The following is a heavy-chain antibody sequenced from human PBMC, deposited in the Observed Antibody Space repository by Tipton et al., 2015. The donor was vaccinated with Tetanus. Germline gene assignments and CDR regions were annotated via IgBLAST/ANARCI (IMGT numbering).Heavy chain of an antibody. D-gene: IGHD7-27*01. CDR1: GFTFSSFW. Sequence: SLRLSCAASGFTFSSFWMSWVRQAPGKGLEWVSSITYSSNYIYYADSVKGRFTISRDNARNSVYLEVNSLRVEDTAMYYCAREGGHSYDTGELDYWGQGTLVTVSS. V-gene: IGHV3-21*06. CDR3: AREGGHSYDTGELDY. J-gene: IGHJ4*02. CDR2: ITYSSNYI.